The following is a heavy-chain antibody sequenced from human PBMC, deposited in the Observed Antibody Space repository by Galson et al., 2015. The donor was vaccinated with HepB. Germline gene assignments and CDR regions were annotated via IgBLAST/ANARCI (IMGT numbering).Heavy chain of an antibody. CDR1: EYTFTAFW. CDR2: IDPSDSYT. Sequence: QSGAEVKKPGESLRISCKASEYTFTAFWIIWVRQMPGKGLEWMGKIDPSDSYTKYSPSFQGHVTISADRSINTAYLQWGSLKASDTAMYYCARRRGYNSGLSFDYWGQGTLVTVSS. D-gene: IGHD5-18*01. V-gene: IGHV5-10-1*01. CDR3: ARRRGYNSGLSFDY. J-gene: IGHJ4*02.